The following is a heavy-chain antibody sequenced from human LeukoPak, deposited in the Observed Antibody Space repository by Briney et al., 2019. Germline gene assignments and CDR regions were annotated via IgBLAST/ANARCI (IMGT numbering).Heavy chain of an antibody. CDR1: GFTFDDYA. CDR3: VKDGGRDTAAAYY. D-gene: IGHD6-13*01. CDR2: ILRNSGSI. Sequence: SGGSLRLSCAASGFTFDDYAMHWVRQAPGKGLEWVSGILRNSGSIGYADSVKGRFTIFRDDAKNSLYLQMNSLRAEDTALYYCVKDGGRDTAAAYYWGQGTLVSVSS. J-gene: IGHJ4*02. V-gene: IGHV3-9*01.